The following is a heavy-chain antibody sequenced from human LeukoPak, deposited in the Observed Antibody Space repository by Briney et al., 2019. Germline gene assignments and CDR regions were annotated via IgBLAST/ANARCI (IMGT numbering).Heavy chain of an antibody. CDR2: VSTSGSA. Sequence: SETLSLTCTVSGASISSHFCSWIREPAGKGLEWIGRVSTSGSANYNPSLKSRITMSVDTSKNQFSLTLSYVTAADTAVYYCARVGIAVGGGRNWSAPWGQGVMVTVS. V-gene: IGHV4-4*07. CDR3: ARVGIAVGGGRNWSAP. CDR1: GASISSHF. D-gene: IGHD6-19*01. J-gene: IGHJ5*02.